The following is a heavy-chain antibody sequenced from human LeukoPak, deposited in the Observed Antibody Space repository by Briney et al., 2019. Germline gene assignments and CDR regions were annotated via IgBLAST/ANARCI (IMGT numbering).Heavy chain of an antibody. CDR1: GFTFSSYA. D-gene: IGHD3-16*01. J-gene: IGHJ5*02. CDR3: ARDALFRDGGFNWFDP. V-gene: IGHV3-30-3*01. CDR2: ISYDGSNK. Sequence: GRSLRLSCAASGFTFSSYAMHWVRQAPGKGLEWVAVISYDGSNKYYADSVKGRFTISRDNSKNTLYLQMNSLRAEDTAVYYCARDALFRDGGFNWFDPWGQGTLVTVSS.